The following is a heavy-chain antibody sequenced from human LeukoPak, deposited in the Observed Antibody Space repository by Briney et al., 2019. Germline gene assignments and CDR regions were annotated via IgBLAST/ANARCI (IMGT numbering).Heavy chain of an antibody. CDR1: GFTFSSYG. CDR3: TTVPTVTALGY. D-gene: IGHD4-17*01. V-gene: IGHV3-15*01. J-gene: IGHJ4*02. CDR2: IKSKTDGGTT. Sequence: GGSLRLSCAASGFTFSSYGMHWVRQAPGKGLEWVGRIKSKTDGGTTDYAAPVKGRFTISRDDSKNTLYLQMNSLKTEDTAVYYCTTVPTVTALGYWGQGTLVTVSS.